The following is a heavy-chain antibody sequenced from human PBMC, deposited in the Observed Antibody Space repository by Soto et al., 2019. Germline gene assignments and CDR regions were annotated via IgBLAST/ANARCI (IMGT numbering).Heavy chain of an antibody. D-gene: IGHD3-10*01. CDR1: GYTFTGYY. V-gene: IGHV1-2*02. CDR3: ARLLAGSGSYYSPLYFDY. CDR2: INPNSGGT. J-gene: IGHJ4*02. Sequence: GASVKGSCKASGYTFTGYYMHWVRQAPGQGLEWMGWINPNSGGTNYAQKFQGRVTMTRDTSISTAYMELSRLRSDDTAVYYCARLLAGSGSYYSPLYFDYWGQGTLVTVSS.